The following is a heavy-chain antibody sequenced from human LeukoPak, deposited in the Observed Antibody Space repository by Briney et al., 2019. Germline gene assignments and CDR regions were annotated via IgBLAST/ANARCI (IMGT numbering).Heavy chain of an antibody. D-gene: IGHD3-16*01. CDR3: AKDQGGNYYDYMDV. Sequence: GGSLRLSCAASGFTFSSYAMSWVRQAPGKGLEWVSAISGSGGSTYYADSVKGRFTISRDSSQSALYLQMNSLRPEDTAVYYCAKDQGGNYYDYMDVWGEGTMVTVSS. CDR2: ISGSGGST. J-gene: IGHJ6*03. V-gene: IGHV3-23*01. CDR1: GFTFSSYA.